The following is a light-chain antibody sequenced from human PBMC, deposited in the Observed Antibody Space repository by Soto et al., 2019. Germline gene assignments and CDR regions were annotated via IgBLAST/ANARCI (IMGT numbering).Light chain of an antibody. CDR1: PAIASF. CDR2: GAS. J-gene: IGKJ1*01. CDR3: QQLNGSPWT. V-gene: IGKV1-9*01. Sequence: IQLTQSPSSLSASVGDRVTITCLASPAIASFLAWYQQKPGTAPKLLIYGASTLQSGVPSRFSGSRSGTDYTLTIASLQPEDFATYYCQQLNGSPWTFGQGTKVDIK.